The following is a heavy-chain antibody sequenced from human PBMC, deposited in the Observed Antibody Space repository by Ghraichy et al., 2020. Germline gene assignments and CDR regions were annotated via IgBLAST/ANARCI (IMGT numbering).Heavy chain of an antibody. D-gene: IGHD6-13*01. CDR1: GYTFTDHF. V-gene: IGHV1-2*02. CDR3: AKFNGSSWSFDY. CDR2: INPNNGGI. J-gene: IGHJ4*02. Sequence: ASVKVSCKASGYTFTDHFIYWVRQAPGQGLEWMGWINPNNGGINYVQKFQGRVTMTRDTSISTAYMELSRLRSDDTAVYYCAKFNGSSWSFDYWGQGTLVTLSS.